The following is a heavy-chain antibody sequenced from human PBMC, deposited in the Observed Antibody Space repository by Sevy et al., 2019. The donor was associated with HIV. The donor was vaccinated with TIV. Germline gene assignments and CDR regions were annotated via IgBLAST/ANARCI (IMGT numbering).Heavy chain of an antibody. CDR2: IYYSGST. CDR3: ARVIPLNWFDP. CDR1: GGSIGSYY. J-gene: IGHJ5*02. V-gene: IGHV4-59*01. Sequence: SETLSLTCTVSGGSIGSYYWSWIRQPPGKGLEWIGYIYYSGSTNYNPSLKSRVTISVDTSKNQFSLKLSSVTAADTAVYYCARVIPLNWFDPWGQGTLVTVSS.